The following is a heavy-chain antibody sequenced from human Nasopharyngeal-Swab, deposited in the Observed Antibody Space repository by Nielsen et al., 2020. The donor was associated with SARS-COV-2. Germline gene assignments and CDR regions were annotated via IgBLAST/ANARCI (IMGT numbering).Heavy chain of an antibody. CDR3: ASDSRY. J-gene: IGHJ4*02. Sequence: GGSLRLSCAASGFTSSVYTMNWVRQAPGQGLEWVSSISSSGSYMYYTDSVKGRFTMSRDNAKNSLYLQMNSLRAEDTAVYYCASDSRYWGQGTLVTVSS. CDR2: ISSSGSYM. V-gene: IGHV3-21*01. D-gene: IGHD2-2*01. CDR1: GFTSSVYT.